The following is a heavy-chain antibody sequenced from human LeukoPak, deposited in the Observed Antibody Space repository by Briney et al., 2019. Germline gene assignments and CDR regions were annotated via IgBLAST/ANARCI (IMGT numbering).Heavy chain of an antibody. J-gene: IGHJ5*02. V-gene: IGHV3-21*01. CDR2: ISSSSTYI. CDR3: ARHTASSWSDWFDP. D-gene: IGHD6-13*01. Sequence: PGGSLRLSCAASGFTFSSYSMNWVRQAPGKGLEWVSSISSSSTYIYYADSVKGRFTISRDNAKNSLYLQMNSLRAEDTAVYYCARHTASSWSDWFDPWGQGTLVTVSS. CDR1: GFTFSSYS.